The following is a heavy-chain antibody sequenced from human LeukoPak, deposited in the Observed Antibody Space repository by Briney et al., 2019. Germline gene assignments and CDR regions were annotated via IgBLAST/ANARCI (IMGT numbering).Heavy chain of an antibody. D-gene: IGHD6-13*01. V-gene: IGHV1-18*01. CDR2: ISAYNGNT. CDR1: GYTFTSYG. CDR3: ARSIIAAAGTGYYYYMDV. Sequence: ASVKVSCKASGYTFTSYGISWVRQAPGQGLEWMGWISAYNGNTNYAQKLQGRVTMTTDTSTSTAYMELRSLRSDDTAVYYCARSIIAAAGTGYYYYMDVWGKGTTVTVSS. J-gene: IGHJ6*03.